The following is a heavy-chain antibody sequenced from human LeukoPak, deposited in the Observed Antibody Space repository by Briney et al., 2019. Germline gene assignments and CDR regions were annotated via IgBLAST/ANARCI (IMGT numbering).Heavy chain of an antibody. CDR1: GFTFSSYA. V-gene: IGHV3-23*01. CDR3: AKDLGPTAAGQIDY. CDR2: ISGSGGST. D-gene: IGHD6-13*01. J-gene: IGHJ4*02. Sequence: GGSLRLSCAASGFTFSSYAMSWVRQAPGKGLEWGSAISGSGGSTYYADSVKGRFTISRDNSKNTLYLQMNSLRAEDTAVYYCAKDLGPTAAGQIDYWGQGTLVTVSS.